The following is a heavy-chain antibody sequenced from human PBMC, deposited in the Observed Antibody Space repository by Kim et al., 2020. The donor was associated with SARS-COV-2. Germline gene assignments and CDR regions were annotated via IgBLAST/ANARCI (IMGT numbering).Heavy chain of an antibody. J-gene: IGHJ4*02. Sequence: TYKNYADCGKGRFTISRDNSKNTVDLQMNSLRVEDTAVYYCARAREKSFDYWGQGTLVTVSS. CDR3: ARAREKSFDY. CDR2: TYK. V-gene: IGHV3-33*01.